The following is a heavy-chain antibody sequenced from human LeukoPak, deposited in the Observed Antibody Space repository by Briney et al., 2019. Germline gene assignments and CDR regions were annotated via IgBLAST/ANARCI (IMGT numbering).Heavy chain of an antibody. Sequence: GGSLRLSCVTTGFTFSKYGMHWVRQAPGKGLEWVAVISYDGNNKYYADSVKGRFTISRDNAKNSLYLQMNRLRAEDTAVYYCARHSSGWSEGDYWGQGTLVTVSS. D-gene: IGHD6-19*01. CDR1: GFTFSKYG. CDR3: ARHSSGWSEGDY. J-gene: IGHJ4*02. CDR2: ISYDGNNK. V-gene: IGHV3-33*08.